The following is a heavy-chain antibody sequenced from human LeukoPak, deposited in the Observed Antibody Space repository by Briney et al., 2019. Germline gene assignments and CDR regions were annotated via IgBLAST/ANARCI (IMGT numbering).Heavy chain of an antibody. Sequence: ASVKVSCEASGYTFTSYYMHWVRQAPGQGLEWMGIINPSGGSTSYAQKFQGRVTMTRDTSTSTVYMELSSLRSEDTAVYYCARDDGWELLNSYAFDIWGQGTMVTVSS. J-gene: IGHJ3*02. D-gene: IGHD1-26*01. CDR2: INPSGGST. CDR3: ARDDGWELLNSYAFDI. V-gene: IGHV1-46*01. CDR1: GYTFTSYY.